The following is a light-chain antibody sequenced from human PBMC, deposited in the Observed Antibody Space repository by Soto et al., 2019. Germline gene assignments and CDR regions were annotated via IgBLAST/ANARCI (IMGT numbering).Light chain of an antibody. Sequence: QSVLTQPPSVSAAPGQKVMISCSGSSSNVGNNYVSWYQQLPGTAPKLLIYDNDDRPSGIPDRFSGSKSGTSATLGITGLQTGDEADYYCGTWDSSLSVYVFGTGTKVTVL. V-gene: IGLV1-51*01. J-gene: IGLJ1*01. CDR3: GTWDSSLSVYV. CDR2: DND. CDR1: SSNVGNNY.